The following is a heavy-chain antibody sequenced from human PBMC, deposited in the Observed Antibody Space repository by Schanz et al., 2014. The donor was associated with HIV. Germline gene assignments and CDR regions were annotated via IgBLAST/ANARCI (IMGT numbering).Heavy chain of an antibody. CDR1: GFTFSSYG. CDR2: IWYDGSNK. Sequence: QVQLVESGGGVVQPGKSLRLSCVASGFTFSSYGMHWVRQAPGKGLEWVAVIWYDGSNKYYADSVKGRFTISRDNSKSTLYLQMSSLRAEDTAVYYCVRDQGGGYNQIDYWGQGTLVTVSS. CDR3: VRDQGGGYNQIDY. J-gene: IGHJ4*02. D-gene: IGHD5-12*01. V-gene: IGHV3-33*01.